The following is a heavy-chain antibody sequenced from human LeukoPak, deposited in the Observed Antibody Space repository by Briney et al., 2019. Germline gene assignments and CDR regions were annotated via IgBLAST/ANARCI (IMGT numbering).Heavy chain of an antibody. D-gene: IGHD3-3*01. CDR1: GFTFSSYW. CDR2: IKQDGSEK. J-gene: IGHJ5*02. CDR3: ARERFFWSGYNNWFDP. V-gene: IGHV3-7*01. Sequence: PGGSLRLSCAASGFTFSSYWMSWVRQAPGKGLEWVANIKQDGSEKYYVDSVKGRFTISRDNAKNSLYLQMNSLRAEDTALYYCARERFFWSGYNNWFDPWGQGTLVTVSS.